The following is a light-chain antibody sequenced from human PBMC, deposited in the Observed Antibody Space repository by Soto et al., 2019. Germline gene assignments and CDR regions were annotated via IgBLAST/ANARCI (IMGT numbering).Light chain of an antibody. Sequence: EIVLKHPRATQSLSSGGSAYHYKRTTRSVSSYLAWYQQKPGQAPRLLIYDASSRPTDIPARFSGSGSGTDFTLTICSLGPEDFALHHCQPRSNWAMTFGDGTRLEIK. CDR1: RSVSSY. CDR3: QPRSNWAMT. CDR2: DAS. J-gene: IGKJ5*01. V-gene: IGKV3-11*01.